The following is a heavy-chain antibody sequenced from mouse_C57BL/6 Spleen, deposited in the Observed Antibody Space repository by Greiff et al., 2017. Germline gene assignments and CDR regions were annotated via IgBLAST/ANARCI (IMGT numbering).Heavy chain of an antibody. D-gene: IGHD2-1*01. Sequence: VQLQQPGAELVRPGTSVKLSCKASGYTFTSYWMHWVKQRPGQGLEWIGVIDPSDSYTNYNQKFKGKATLTVDTSSSTAYMQLSSLTSEDSAVYYCARDYYGNLYYFDYWGQGTTLTVSS. V-gene: IGHV1-59*01. J-gene: IGHJ2*01. CDR2: IDPSDSYT. CDR3: ARDYYGNLYYFDY. CDR1: GYTFTSYW.